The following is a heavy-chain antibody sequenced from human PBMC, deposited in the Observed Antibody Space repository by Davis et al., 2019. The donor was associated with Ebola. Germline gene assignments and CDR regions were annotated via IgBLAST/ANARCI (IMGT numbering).Heavy chain of an antibody. CDR3: AKGVTTIISWFDP. V-gene: IGHV3-23*01. CDR2: ISGSGGST. Sequence: GESLKISCEASGFTFSRYGMHWVRQAPGKGLEWVSAISGSGGSTYYADSVKGRFTISRDNSKNTLYLQMNSLRAEDTAVYYCAKGVTTIISWFDPWGQGTLVTVSS. CDR1: GFTFSRYG. J-gene: IGHJ5*02. D-gene: IGHD5-12*01.